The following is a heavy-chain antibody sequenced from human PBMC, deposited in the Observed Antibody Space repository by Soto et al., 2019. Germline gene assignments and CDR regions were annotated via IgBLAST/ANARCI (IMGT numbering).Heavy chain of an antibody. CDR1: GGSISSGGSY. CDR3: VRYCSTTKCPFDY. V-gene: IGHV4-30-4*01. CDR2: IYYSGNT. J-gene: IGHJ4*02. D-gene: IGHD2-2*01. Sequence: TLSLTCAVSGGSISSGGSYWGWIRQPPGKGLEWIGYIYYSGNTYFNPSLKSRVTLSVDTSKNQFSLNLSSVTAADTAVYYCVRYCSTTKCPFDYWGQGTLVTVSS.